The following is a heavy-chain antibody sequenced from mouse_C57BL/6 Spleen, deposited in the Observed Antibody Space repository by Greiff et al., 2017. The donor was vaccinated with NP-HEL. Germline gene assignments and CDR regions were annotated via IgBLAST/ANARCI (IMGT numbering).Heavy chain of an antibody. J-gene: IGHJ4*01. CDR2: IYPGDGDT. Sequence: QVQLQQSGAELVKPGASVKISCKASGYAFSSYWMNWVKQRPGKGLERIGQIYPGDGDTNYNGKFKGKATLTADKSSSTAYMQLSSLTSEDSAVYFCGGYYGSDYAMDYWGQGTSVTVSS. CDR1: GYAFSSYW. V-gene: IGHV1-80*01. CDR3: GGYYGSDYAMDY. D-gene: IGHD1-1*01.